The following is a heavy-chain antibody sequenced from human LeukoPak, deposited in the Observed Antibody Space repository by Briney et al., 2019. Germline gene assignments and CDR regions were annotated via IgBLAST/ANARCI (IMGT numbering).Heavy chain of an antibody. CDR2: IIPIFGIA. CDR3: ARVLKDIVVVPAAPYAFDI. J-gene: IGHJ4*02. V-gene: IGHV1-69*13. CDR1: GGTFSSYA. D-gene: IGHD2-2*01. Sequence: SVKVSCKASGGTFSSYAISWVRQAPGQGLEWMGGIIPIFGIANYAQKFQGRVTITADESTSTAYMELSSLRSEDTAVYYCARVLKDIVVVPAAPYAFDIWGQGTLVTVSS.